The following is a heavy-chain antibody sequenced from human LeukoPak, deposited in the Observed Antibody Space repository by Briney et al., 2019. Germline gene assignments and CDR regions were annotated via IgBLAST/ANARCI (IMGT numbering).Heavy chain of an antibody. Sequence: GGSLRLSCAASGFTFSDYYMSWIRQAPGKGLEWVSYISSSGSTIYYADSVKGRFTISRDNAKNSLYLQTNSLRAEDTAVYYCARGFVVSEDAFDIWGQGTMVTVSS. D-gene: IGHD2-21*01. CDR1: GFTFSDYY. CDR2: ISSSGSTI. CDR3: ARGFVVSEDAFDI. V-gene: IGHV3-11*04. J-gene: IGHJ3*02.